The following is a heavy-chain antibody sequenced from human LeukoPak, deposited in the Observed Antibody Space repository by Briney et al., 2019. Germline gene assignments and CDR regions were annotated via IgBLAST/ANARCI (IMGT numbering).Heavy chain of an antibody. CDR3: ARDKKNTPYYYYGMDV. Sequence: GGSLRLSCSASGFTFSSYVMHWVRQAPGKGLEYVSAISSNGGSTYYADSVKGRFTISRDNAKNSLYLQMNSLRAEDTAVYYCARDKKNTPYYYYGMDVWGQGTTVTVSS. CDR1: GFTFSSYV. V-gene: IGHV3-64*04. CDR2: ISSNGGST. J-gene: IGHJ6*02.